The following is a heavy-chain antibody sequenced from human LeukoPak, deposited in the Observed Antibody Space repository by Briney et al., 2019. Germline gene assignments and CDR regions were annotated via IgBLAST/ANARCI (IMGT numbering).Heavy chain of an antibody. CDR1: GGSISSYY. V-gene: IGHV4-59*01. CDR2: IYYSGST. J-gene: IGHJ5*02. Sequence: AETLSLTCTVSGGSISSYYWSWIRQPPGKGLEWIGYIYYSGSTNYNPSLKSRVTISVDTSKNQFSLKLSSVTAADTAVYYCARDPAGSSSHWFDPWGQGTLVSVFS. D-gene: IGHD6-13*01. CDR3: ARDPAGSSSHWFDP.